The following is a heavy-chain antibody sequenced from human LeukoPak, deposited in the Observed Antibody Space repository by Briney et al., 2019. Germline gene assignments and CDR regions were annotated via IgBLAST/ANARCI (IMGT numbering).Heavy chain of an antibody. Sequence: PSETLCLTCAVSGYSISSGYFWAWIRQPPGRGLEWIGSISHSGSTYSKSSLKSRVIISVDTSNNQFSLKLTSVTAADTATYYCARDGYYYDGSFQYWGQGIRVAVSS. J-gene: IGHJ1*01. V-gene: IGHV4-38-2*02. CDR1: GYSISSGYF. CDR2: ISHSGST. CDR3: ARDGYYYDGSFQY. D-gene: IGHD3-22*01.